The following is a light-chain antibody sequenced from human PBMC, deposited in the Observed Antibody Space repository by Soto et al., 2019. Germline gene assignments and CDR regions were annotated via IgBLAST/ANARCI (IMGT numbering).Light chain of an antibody. J-gene: IGLJ1*01. V-gene: IGLV2-8*01. CDR2: EVT. CDR1: SSDVGGYDY. Sequence: QSALTQPPSASGSPGQTVAISCTGTSSDVGGYDYVSWYQQHPGEAPKLIIYEVTKRPSGVPDRFSGSKSGNTASLTVSGIQAEDEADYHCASYAGGKNFYVFGTGTKVTVL. CDR3: ASYAGGKNFYV.